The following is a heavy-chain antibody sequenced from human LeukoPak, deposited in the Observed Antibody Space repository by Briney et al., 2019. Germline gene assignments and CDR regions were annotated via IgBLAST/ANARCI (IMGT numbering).Heavy chain of an antibody. V-gene: IGHV4-34*01. CDR2: INHSGST. D-gene: IGHD4-17*01. CDR3: ARVLTVTTPFDY. CDR1: GGSFSGYY. J-gene: IGHJ4*02. Sequence: KPSETLSLTCAVYGGSFSGYYWSWIRQPPGKGLEWIGEINHSGSTNYNPSLKSRVTISVDTSKNQFSLKLSSVTAADTAVYYCARVLTVTTPFDYWGQGTLVTVSS.